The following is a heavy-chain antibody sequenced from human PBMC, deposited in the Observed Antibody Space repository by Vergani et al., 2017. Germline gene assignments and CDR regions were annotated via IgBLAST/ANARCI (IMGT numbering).Heavy chain of an antibody. D-gene: IGHD2-2*02. J-gene: IGHJ5*02. CDR3: ARDYCSSTSCYTRWFDP. CDR2: IVPIFPTP. CDR1: GGYFSNYT. V-gene: IGHV1-69*12. Sequence: QVQLMQSGSEVKKPGSSVKVSCKASGGYFSNYTINWVRQAPGQGPEWMGGIVPIFPTPNYAQRFQGRITITADEATSTAYMDLSSLRSEDTAVYYCARDYCSSTSCYTRWFDPWGQGTLVTVSS.